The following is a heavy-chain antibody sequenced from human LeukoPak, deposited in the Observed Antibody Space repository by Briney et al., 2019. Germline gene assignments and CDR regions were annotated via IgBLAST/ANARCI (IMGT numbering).Heavy chain of an antibody. CDR3: ARDSKVEVVPAAMSFDY. J-gene: IGHJ4*02. CDR2: ISGSGGST. CDR1: GFTFSSYA. Sequence: GGSLRLSCAASGFTFSSYAMSWVRQAPGKGLEGVSAISGSGGSTYYADSVKGRFTISSDNSKNTLYLQMNSLRAEDTAVYYCARDSKVEVVPAAMSFDYWGQGTLVTVSS. D-gene: IGHD2-2*01. V-gene: IGHV3-23*01.